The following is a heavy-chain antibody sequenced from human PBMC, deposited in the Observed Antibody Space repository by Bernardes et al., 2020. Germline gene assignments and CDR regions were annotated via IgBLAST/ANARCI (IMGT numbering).Heavy chain of an antibody. Sequence: ASVKVSCKASGYTFTSYAMNWVRQAPGQGLEWMGWINTNTGNPTYAQGFTGRFVFSLDTSVSTAYLQISSLKAEDTAVYYCARDLEYQLLLGAWFDPWGQGTLVTVSS. V-gene: IGHV7-4-1*02. CDR3: ARDLEYQLLLGAWFDP. J-gene: IGHJ5*02. D-gene: IGHD2-2*01. CDR1: GYTFTSYA. CDR2: INTNTGNP.